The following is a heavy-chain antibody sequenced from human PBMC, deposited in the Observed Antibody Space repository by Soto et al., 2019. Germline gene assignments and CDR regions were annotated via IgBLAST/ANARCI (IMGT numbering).Heavy chain of an antibody. V-gene: IGHV1-69*01. D-gene: IGHD3-22*01. CDR3: ARGWGYDSNDYYYAY. CDR2: SIPIFGTA. Sequence: QVQLVQSGAAVRKPGSSVKVSCKASGGTFSRHAISWVRQAPGQGLEWMGGSIPIFGTANHAQKFQGRVTIIADESTSTVYMELSSLRSEDTAMYYCARGWGYDSNDYYYAYWGQGTLVIVSS. CDR1: GGTFSRHA. J-gene: IGHJ4*02.